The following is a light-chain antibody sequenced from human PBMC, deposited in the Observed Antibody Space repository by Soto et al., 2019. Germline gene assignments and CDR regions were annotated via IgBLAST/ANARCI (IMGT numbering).Light chain of an antibody. V-gene: IGLV3-1*01. CDR3: QAWDSSTVA. Sequence: SYELTQAPSVSVSPGETATINCSGDKMGDKYASWYQQKPGQSPVLVIYQDDKRPSGIPERFNGSNSGNTATLTINGTQAVDEADYYCQAWDSSTVAFGGGTHLTVL. J-gene: IGLJ2*01. CDR1: KMGDKY. CDR2: QDD.